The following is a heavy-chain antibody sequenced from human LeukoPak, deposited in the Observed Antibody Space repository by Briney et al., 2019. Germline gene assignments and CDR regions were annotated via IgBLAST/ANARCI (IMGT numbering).Heavy chain of an antibody. CDR2: IYWNDDK. CDR3: AHFNGTLTPVAY. CDR1: GVSLSTSAGG. J-gene: IGHJ4*02. D-gene: IGHD4-23*01. Sequence: SGPTLVNPTQTLTLTCTFSGVSLSTSAGGVGWIRQPPGKALEWLALIYWNDDKRYSPSLKSRLTITKDTSKNQVVLTMTNMDPVDTATYYCAHFNGTLTPVAYWGQGTLVTVSS. V-gene: IGHV2-5*01.